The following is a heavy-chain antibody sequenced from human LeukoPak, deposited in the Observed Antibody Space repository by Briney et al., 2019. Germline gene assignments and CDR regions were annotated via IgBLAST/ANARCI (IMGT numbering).Heavy chain of an antibody. J-gene: IGHJ6*02. CDR1: GFTFSSYG. V-gene: IGHV3-30*18. D-gene: IGHD6-13*01. CDR2: ISYDGSNK. CDR3: AKRLRIAAVWYYYGMDV. Sequence: GGSLRLSCAASGFTFSSYGMHWVRQAPGKGLEWVAVISYDGSNKYYADSVKGRFTISRDNSKNTLYLQMNSLRAEDTAVYYCAKRLRIAAVWYYYGMDVWGQGTTVTVSS.